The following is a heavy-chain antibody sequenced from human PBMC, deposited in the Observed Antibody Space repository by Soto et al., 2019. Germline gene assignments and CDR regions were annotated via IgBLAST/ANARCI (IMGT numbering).Heavy chain of an antibody. J-gene: IGHJ4*02. V-gene: IGHV3-23*01. D-gene: IGHD2-2*01. CDR2: INSSGDKT. CDR1: GFSLNNFA. Sequence: EVQLLESGGDLVQPGGSLRLSCAASGFSLNNFAMAWVRQAPGKGLEWVSTINSSGDKTSYADSVKGRFIISRDNSKNMLYLQMNSLRVEDTALYYCARDCASTSCSVWRDWGQGTLVTVSS. CDR3: ARDCASTSCSVWRD.